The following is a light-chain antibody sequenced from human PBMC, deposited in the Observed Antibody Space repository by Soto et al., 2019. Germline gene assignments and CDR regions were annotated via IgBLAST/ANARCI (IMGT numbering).Light chain of an antibody. CDR3: QQSYSTLYT. V-gene: IGKV1-39*01. J-gene: IGKJ2*01. CDR1: QSISSY. CDR2: AAS. Sequence: DIQMTQSPSSLSASVGDRVTITCRASQSISSYLNWYQQKPGKAPKLLIYAASSLQSGVPSRFSGSGSGTDFNLTISSLQPEDFATYYCQQSYSTLYTFGQGTQLEIK.